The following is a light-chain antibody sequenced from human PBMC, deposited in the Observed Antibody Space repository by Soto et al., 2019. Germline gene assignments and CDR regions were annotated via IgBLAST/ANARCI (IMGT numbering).Light chain of an antibody. V-gene: IGKV3-20*01. CDR1: QSVSSSY. CDR3: QQYGSSPTWP. J-gene: IGKJ1*01. Sequence: EIVLTQSPGTLSLSPGERATLSCRASQSVSSSYLAWYQQKPGQAPRLLIYGASSRATGIPDRFSGSGSGTDFTLTISRLEPEDFAVYYCQQYGSSPTWPFGQGTKEEIK. CDR2: GAS.